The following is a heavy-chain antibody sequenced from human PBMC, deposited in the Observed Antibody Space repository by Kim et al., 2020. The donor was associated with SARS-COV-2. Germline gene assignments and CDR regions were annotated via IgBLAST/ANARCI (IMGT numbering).Heavy chain of an antibody. CDR3: ARGHQLWTEGSGCAFDD. CDR2: ISSSADAT. D-gene: IGHD3-9*01. V-gene: IGHV3-23*01. Sequence: GGSLRLSCAASGFTFSSYAMIWVRQAPGKGLEWVSRISSSADATESADSVKGRVTISRDNSKNTLYANMNSMSPEDAAFYFCARGHQLWTEGSGCAFDD. CDR1: GFTFSSYA. J-gene: IGHJ4*01.